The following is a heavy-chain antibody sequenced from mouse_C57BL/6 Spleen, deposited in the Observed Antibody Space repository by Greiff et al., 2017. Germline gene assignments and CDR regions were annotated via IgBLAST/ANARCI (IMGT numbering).Heavy chain of an antibody. J-gene: IGHJ2*01. V-gene: IGHV1-82*01. Sequence: VQLQQSGPELVKPGASVKISCKASGYAFSSSWMNWVKQRPGKGLEWIGRIYTGDGDTNYNGKFKGKATLTADKSSSTAYMQLSSLTSEDSAVYFCATFFFDYWGQGTTLTVSS. CDR1: GYAFSSSW. CDR2: IYTGDGDT. CDR3: ATFFFDY.